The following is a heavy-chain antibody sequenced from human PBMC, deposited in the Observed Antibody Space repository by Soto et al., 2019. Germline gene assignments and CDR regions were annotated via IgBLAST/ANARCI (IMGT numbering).Heavy chain of an antibody. CDR2: ISGSGDST. CDR3: AKDRRQWLAPFDF. J-gene: IGHJ4*02. Sequence: PGESLKISCAASGFTFTNYAMSWVRQAPGKGLEWVSAISGSGDSTYYADSVKGRFTISRDNSKNTLYLQMNSLRAEDTAVYYCAKDRRQWLAPFDFWSQGALVTVSS. V-gene: IGHV3-23*01. D-gene: IGHD6-19*01. CDR1: GFTFTNYA.